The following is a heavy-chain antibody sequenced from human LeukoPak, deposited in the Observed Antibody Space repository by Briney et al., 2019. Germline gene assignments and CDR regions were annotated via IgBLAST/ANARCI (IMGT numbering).Heavy chain of an antibody. D-gene: IGHD3-22*01. CDR3: ARGGSSGPYCFDY. CDR1: GFTFRSYG. V-gene: IGHV3-21*01. J-gene: IGHJ4*02. Sequence: PGGSLRLSCAAPGFTFRSYGLSWVRQAPGKGLEWVSYISSGSTYIYYADSLKSLFTTSRDTTKNTLYLQMNRLRAEDTVVCYCARGGSSGPYCFDYWGQGTLVTVSS. CDR2: ISSGSTYI.